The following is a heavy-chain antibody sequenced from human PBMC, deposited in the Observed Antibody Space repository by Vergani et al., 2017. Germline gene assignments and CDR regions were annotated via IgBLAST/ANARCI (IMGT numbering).Heavy chain of an antibody. CDR1: GFTFSSYA. D-gene: IGHD6-19*01. CDR2: ISGSGGST. CDR3: AIFPERYSSGWYGDAFDI. Sequence: EVQLLESGGGLLQPGGSLRLSCAASGFTFSSYAMNWVRQAPGKGLEWVSSISGSGGSTSYADSVKGRFTISRDNSKNTVYLQMNSLRAEDTAVYYCAIFPERYSSGWYGDAFDIWGQGTMVTVSS. J-gene: IGHJ3*02. V-gene: IGHV3-23*01.